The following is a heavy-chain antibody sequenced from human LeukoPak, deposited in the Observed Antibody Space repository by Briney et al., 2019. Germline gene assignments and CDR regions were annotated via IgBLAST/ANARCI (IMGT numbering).Heavy chain of an antibody. J-gene: IGHJ4*02. V-gene: IGHV1-69*13. Sequence: SVKVSCKASGGTFSSYAISWVRQAPGQGLEWMGGIIPIFGTANYAQKFQDRVTITADESTSTAYMELSSLRSEDTAVYYCARAHTYYYDSSGYYFDYWGQGTLVTVSS. CDR3: ARAHTYYYDSSGYYFDY. CDR2: IIPIFGTA. D-gene: IGHD3-22*01. CDR1: GGTFSSYA.